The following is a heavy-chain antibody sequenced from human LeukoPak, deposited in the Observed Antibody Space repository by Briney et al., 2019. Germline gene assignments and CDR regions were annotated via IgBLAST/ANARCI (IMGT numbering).Heavy chain of an antibody. Sequence: ASVKVSCKVSGYTLTELSMHWVRQAPGKGLEWMGGFDPEDGEKIYAQKFQGRVTMTEDTSTDTAYMELSSLRSEDTAVYYCATSFYDSSGYKSWFDPWGQGTLVTVSS. J-gene: IGHJ5*02. D-gene: IGHD3-22*01. CDR3: ATSFYDSSGYKSWFDP. CDR2: FDPEDGEK. CDR1: GYTLTELS. V-gene: IGHV1-24*01.